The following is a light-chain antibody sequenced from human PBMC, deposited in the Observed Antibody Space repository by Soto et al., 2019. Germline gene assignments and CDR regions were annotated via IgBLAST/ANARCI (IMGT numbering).Light chain of an antibody. V-gene: IGKV3-11*01. J-gene: IGKJ4*01. CDR3: QQRSNWPPGLT. CDR1: QSFSSY. Sequence: PGERATLSCSASQSFSSYLAWYQQKPGQAPRLLIYDASNRATGIPARFSGSGSGTDFTLTISSLEPEDFAVYYCQQRSNWPPGLTFGGGTKVDI. CDR2: DAS.